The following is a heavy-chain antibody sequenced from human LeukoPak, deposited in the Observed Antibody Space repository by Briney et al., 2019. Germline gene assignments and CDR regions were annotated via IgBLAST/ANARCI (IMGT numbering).Heavy chain of an antibody. V-gene: IGHV4-61*02. CDR3: ARVPRPPGYSYGFLDY. Sequence: SETLSLTCTVSGGPISGSSDYWTWIRQPAGKGLEWIGRIYTSGPTNYSPSLKGRVAISLDTSKNQFSLDLSSVTAADTAVYYCARVPRPPGYSYGFLDYWGQGILVTVSS. D-gene: IGHD5-18*01. CDR2: IYTSGPT. CDR1: GGPISGSSDY. J-gene: IGHJ4*02.